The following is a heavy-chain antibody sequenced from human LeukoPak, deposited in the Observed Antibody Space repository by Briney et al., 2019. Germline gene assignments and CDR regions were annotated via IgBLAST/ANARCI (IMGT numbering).Heavy chain of an antibody. D-gene: IGHD6-13*01. CDR1: GGSISSGSYY. Sequence: SQTLSLTCTVSGGSISSGSYYWSWIRQPAGKGLEWIGRIYTSGSTNYNPSLKSRVTISVDTSKNHFSLKLSSVTAADTAVYYCAREDSSSWYSYYYYYMDVWGKGTTVTISS. V-gene: IGHV4-61*02. CDR3: AREDSSSWYSYYYYYMDV. CDR2: IYTSGST. J-gene: IGHJ6*03.